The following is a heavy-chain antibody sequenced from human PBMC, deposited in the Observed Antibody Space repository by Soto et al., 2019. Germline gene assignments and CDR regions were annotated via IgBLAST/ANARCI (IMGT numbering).Heavy chain of an antibody. D-gene: IGHD4-17*01. CDR2: IWYDGSNE. CDR1: GFTFSNFG. CDR3: ARLNTGWYFDF. J-gene: IGHJ2*01. V-gene: IGHV3-33*01. Sequence: PGGSLRLSCAASGFTFSNFGMHWVRQAPGKGLEWVAVIWYDGSNEYYPDSVKGRFTISRDNSKNTLYLQMNGLRAEDTAVYYCARLNTGWYFDFWGRGTLVTVSS.